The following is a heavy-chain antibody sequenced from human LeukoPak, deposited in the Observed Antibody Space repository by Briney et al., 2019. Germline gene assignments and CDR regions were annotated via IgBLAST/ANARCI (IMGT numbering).Heavy chain of an antibody. CDR3: ARGAAYYGDYPTRWFDP. Sequence: SQTLSLTCTVSGGSISSGDYYWSWIRQPPGKGLEWIGYIYYSGSTYYNPSLKSRVTISVDTSKNQFSLKLSSVTAADTAVYYCARGAAYYGDYPTRWFDPWGQGTLVTVSS. J-gene: IGHJ5*02. D-gene: IGHD4-17*01. CDR2: IYYSGST. V-gene: IGHV4-30-4*01. CDR1: GGSISSGDYY.